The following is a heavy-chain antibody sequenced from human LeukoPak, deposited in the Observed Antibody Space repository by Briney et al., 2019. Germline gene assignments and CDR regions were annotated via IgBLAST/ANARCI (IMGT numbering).Heavy chain of an antibody. V-gene: IGHV3-30*04. Sequence: GRSLRLSCAASGFTFSSYAMHWVRQAPGKGLEWVAVISYDGSNKYYADSVKGRFTISRDNFKNTLYLQMNTLRAKDTAVYYCARSPHIGGRYYQVDYWGQGTLVTVSS. CDR2: ISYDGSNK. D-gene: IGHD6-19*01. CDR3: ARSPHIGGRYYQVDY. J-gene: IGHJ4*02. CDR1: GFTFSSYA.